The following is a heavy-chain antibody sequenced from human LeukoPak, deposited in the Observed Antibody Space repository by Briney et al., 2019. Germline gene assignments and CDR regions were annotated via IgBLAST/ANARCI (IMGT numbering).Heavy chain of an antibody. D-gene: IGHD6-13*01. J-gene: IGHJ4*02. CDR2: ISGSGIST. V-gene: IGHV3-23*01. CDR1: GFTFSSYA. Sequence: GGSLRLSCAASGFTFSSYALSWVRQAPGKGLEWVSTISGSGISTYSAGSVKGRFTISRDNPKNTLYLQMDSLRAEDTAVYYCAKAPNIAAETWIDYWGQGTLVTVSS. CDR3: AKAPNIAAETWIDY.